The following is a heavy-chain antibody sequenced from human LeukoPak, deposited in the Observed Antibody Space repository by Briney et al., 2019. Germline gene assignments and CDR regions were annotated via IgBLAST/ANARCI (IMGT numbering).Heavy chain of an antibody. J-gene: IGHJ4*02. Sequence: GGSLRLSCEASGFTFRNYAMSWVRQAPGKGLEWVSSISSSSSYIYYADSVKGRFTISRDNAKNSLYLQMNSLRDEDTAVYYCAKSSPPPINYWGQGTLVTVSS. CDR2: ISSSSSYI. CDR3: AKSSPPPINY. CDR1: GFTFRNYA. V-gene: IGHV3-21*01. D-gene: IGHD1-14*01.